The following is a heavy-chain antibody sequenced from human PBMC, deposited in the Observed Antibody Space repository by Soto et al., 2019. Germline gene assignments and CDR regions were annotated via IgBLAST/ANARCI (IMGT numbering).Heavy chain of an antibody. J-gene: IGHJ5*02. CDR1: GASISGFY. CDR2: IYATGTT. D-gene: IGHD1-1*01. Sequence: QVQLQESGPGLGKPSETLSLTCTASGASISGFYWSWIRKSAGKGLEWIGRIYATGTTDYNPSLKRRVMMSVDKSKKQFSLKLRSVTAADTAVYYCVRDGTKTLRDWFDPWGQGISVTVSS. CDR3: VRDGTKTLRDWFDP. V-gene: IGHV4-4*07.